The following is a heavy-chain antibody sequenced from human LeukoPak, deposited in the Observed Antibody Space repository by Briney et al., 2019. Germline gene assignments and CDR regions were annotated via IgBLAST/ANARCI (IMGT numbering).Heavy chain of an antibody. Sequence: GGSLRLSCAASGFTFSSYAMSWVRQAPRKGLEWVSAISGSGGSTYYADSVKGRFTISRDNSKNTLYLQMNSLRAEDTAVYYCAKKWYSSSSPFDYWGQGTLVTVSS. J-gene: IGHJ4*02. CDR3: AKKWYSSSSPFDY. D-gene: IGHD6-6*01. CDR2: ISGSGGST. V-gene: IGHV3-23*01. CDR1: GFTFSSYA.